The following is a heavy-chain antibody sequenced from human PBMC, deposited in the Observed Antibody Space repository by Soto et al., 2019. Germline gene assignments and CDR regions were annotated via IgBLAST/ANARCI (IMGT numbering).Heavy chain of an antibody. Sequence: SETLSLTCAVYGGSFSGYYWSWIRQPPGKGLGWIGEINHSGSTNYNPSLKSRVTISVDTSKNQFSLKLRSEDTAMYYCATGGGFGKWGHTSPFSYGMDVWGQGTAVTVSS. CDR1: GGSFSGYY. D-gene: IGHD3-10*01. V-gene: IGHV4-34*01. CDR2: INHSGST. CDR3: ATGGGFGKWGHTSPFSYGMDV. J-gene: IGHJ6*02.